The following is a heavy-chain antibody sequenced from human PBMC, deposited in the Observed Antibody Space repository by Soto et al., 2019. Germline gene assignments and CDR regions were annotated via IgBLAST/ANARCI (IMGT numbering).Heavy chain of an antibody. J-gene: IGHJ6*02. CDR1: GGTFGSYA. CDR2: IIPIPGTA. D-gene: IGHD2-2*01. Sequence: QVQLVQSGAEVKKPGSSVKVFCKASGGTFGSYAISWVRQAPGQGLEWMGGIIPIPGTANYAQKFQGRVTIAADESTSTAYMELSSLRSEDTAVYYCARSQGSSTSLEIYYYYYYGMDVWGQGTTVTVSS. V-gene: IGHV1-69*01. CDR3: ARSQGSSTSLEIYYYYYYGMDV.